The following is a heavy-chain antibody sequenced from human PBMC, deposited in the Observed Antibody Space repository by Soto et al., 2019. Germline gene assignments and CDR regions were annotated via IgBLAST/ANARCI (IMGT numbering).Heavy chain of an antibody. CDR2: IYSGGST. J-gene: IGHJ6*02. V-gene: IGHV3-53*01. CDR3: ARDLSDSSGEYYYYYGMDV. CDR1: GFTVSSNY. D-gene: IGHD3-22*01. Sequence: GGSLRLSCAASGFTVSSNYMSWVRQAPGKGLEWVSVIYSGGSTYYADSVKGRFTISRDNSKNTLFLQMNSLRAEDTAVYYFARDLSDSSGEYYYYYGMDVWGQGTTVTVSS.